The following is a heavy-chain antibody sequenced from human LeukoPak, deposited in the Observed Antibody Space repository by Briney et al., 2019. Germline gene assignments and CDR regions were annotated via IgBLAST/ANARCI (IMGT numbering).Heavy chain of an antibody. V-gene: IGHV3-30-3*01. CDR1: GFTFSSYA. Sequence: PGRSLRLSCAASGFTFSSYAMHWVRQAPGKGLEWVAVISYDGSNKYYADSVKGRFTISRDNSKNTLYLQMNSLRVEDTAVYYCADPPTKDVWGQGTTVTVSS. CDR2: ISYDGSNK. D-gene: IGHD1-1*01. J-gene: IGHJ6*02. CDR3: ADPPTKDV.